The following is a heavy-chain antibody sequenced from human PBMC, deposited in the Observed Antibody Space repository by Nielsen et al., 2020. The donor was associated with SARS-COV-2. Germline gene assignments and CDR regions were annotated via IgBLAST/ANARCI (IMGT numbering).Heavy chain of an antibody. CDR2: INHSGST. V-gene: IGHV4-34*01. D-gene: IGHD3-10*01. J-gene: IGHJ6*03. CDR3: ARGPHYYGSGSYYNFYYYYYMDV. CDR1: GGSFSGYY. Sequence: SETLSLTCAVYGGSFSGYYWSWIRQPPGKGLEWIGEINHSGSTNYNPSLKSRVTISVDTSKNQFSLKLSSVTAADTAVYYCARGPHYYGSGSYYNFYYYYYMDVWGKGTTVTVSS.